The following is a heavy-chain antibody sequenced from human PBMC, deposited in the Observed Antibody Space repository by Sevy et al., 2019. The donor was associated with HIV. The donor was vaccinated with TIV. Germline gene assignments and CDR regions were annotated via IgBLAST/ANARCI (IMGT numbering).Heavy chain of an antibody. V-gene: IGHV3-73*01. J-gene: IGHJ3*02. D-gene: IGHD3-3*01. CDR2: IRSKANSYAT. Sequence: GGSLRLSYAASGFTFSGSAMHWVRQASGKGLEWVGRIRSKANSYATAYAASVKGRFTISRDDSKNTAYLQMNSLKTEDTAVYYCTRRVGAFDIWGQGTMVTVSS. CDR3: TRRVGAFDI. CDR1: GFTFSGSA.